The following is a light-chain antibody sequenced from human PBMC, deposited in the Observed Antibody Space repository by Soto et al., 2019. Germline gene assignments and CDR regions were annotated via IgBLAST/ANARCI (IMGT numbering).Light chain of an antibody. J-gene: IGKJ5*01. CDR1: ESVSIK. CDR3: QQYNNWPPPT. CDR2: DTS. Sequence: EVVMTQSPATLSVSPGERATLSCRASESVSIKLAWYQQKPGQAPRLLIYDTSTGATGIPARSSGSGSGTEFTLTISTLQSEDFAVSYCQQYNNWPPPTFGQGTRLEIK. V-gene: IGKV3-15*01.